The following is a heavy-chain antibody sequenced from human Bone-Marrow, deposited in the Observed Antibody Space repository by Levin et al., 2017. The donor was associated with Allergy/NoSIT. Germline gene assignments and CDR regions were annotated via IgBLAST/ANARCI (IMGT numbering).Heavy chain of an antibody. CDR2: IKEDGSEI. D-gene: IGHD3-3*01. Sequence: GGSLRLSCVASGFTFNTHWMSWVRQAPGKGLEWVANIKEDGSEIKYVDSVKGRFTISRDNAKTSLYMHMNSLRAEETAVYYCARDMGTFTDYEFYWGHGTLVIVSS. V-gene: IGHV3-7*01. J-gene: IGHJ4*01. CDR3: ARDMGTFTDYEFY. CDR1: GFTFNTHW.